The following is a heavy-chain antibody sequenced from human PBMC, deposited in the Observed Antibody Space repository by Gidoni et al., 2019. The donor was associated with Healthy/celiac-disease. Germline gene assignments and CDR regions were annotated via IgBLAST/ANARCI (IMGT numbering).Heavy chain of an antibody. D-gene: IGHD3-22*01. CDR1: GFIFSSYG. CDR2: ISYDGSYK. Sequence: QRPLVESGGGVVKPGRSRRLSCAADGFIFSSYGMHWVRQAPGKGLEWVVVISYDGSYKYYADSVKGRFTISRDSSKNTLYLQMNSLRAEDTAVYYCAKDPDSSGYIDYWGQGTLVTVSS. CDR3: AKDPDSSGYIDY. V-gene: IGHV3-30*18. J-gene: IGHJ4*02.